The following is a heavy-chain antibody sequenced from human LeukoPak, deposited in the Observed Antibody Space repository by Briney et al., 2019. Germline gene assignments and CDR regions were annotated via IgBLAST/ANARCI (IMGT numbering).Heavy chain of an antibody. Sequence: SETLSLTCTVSGGSVIGGPYYWSWIRQPAGKGLEWIGRIYTSGSTYYNPSLKSRVTISVDRSKNQFSLKLSSVTAADTAVYYCVRGNGILNRPYSYGMDVWGQGTTVAVSS. CDR3: VRGNGILNRPYSYGMDV. CDR2: IYTSGST. J-gene: IGHJ6*02. CDR1: GGSVIGGPYY. V-gene: IGHV4-61*02. D-gene: IGHD2/OR15-2a*01.